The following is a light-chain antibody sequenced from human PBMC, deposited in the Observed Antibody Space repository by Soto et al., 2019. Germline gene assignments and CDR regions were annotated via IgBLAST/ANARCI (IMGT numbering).Light chain of an antibody. CDR3: QQHNDWPT. Sequence: EIVLTQSPATLSLSPGERATLSCRASQSVSSYLAWYQQKPGQAPRLLIYGTSSRATGIPDRFGGSGSGTEFILTISSVESEDFAIYYCQQHNDWPTFGQGTRLEIK. CDR2: GTS. J-gene: IGKJ5*01. V-gene: IGKV3-11*01. CDR1: QSVSSY.